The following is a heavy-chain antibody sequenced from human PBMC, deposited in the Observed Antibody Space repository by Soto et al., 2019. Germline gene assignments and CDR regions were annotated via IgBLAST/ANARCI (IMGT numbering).Heavy chain of an antibody. CDR1: GFTFSSYS. Sequence: GGSLRLSCAASGFTFSSYSMNWVRQAPGKGLEWVSYISSSSSTIYYADSVKGRFTISRDNAKNSLYLQMNSLRDEDTTVYYCARDDDILTLNAFDIWGQGTMVTVSS. CDR2: ISSSSSTI. CDR3: ARDDDILTLNAFDI. V-gene: IGHV3-48*02. D-gene: IGHD3-9*01. J-gene: IGHJ3*02.